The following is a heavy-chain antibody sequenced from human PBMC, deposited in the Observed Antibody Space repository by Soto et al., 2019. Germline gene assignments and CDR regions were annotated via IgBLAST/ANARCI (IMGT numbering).Heavy chain of an antibody. CDR3: ARLYSSSWYGDY. D-gene: IGHD6-13*01. Sequence: QLQLQESGPGLVKPSETLSLTCTVSGGSISSSSYYWGWIRQPPGKGLEWIGSIYYSGSTYYNPSLKSRXXIXVAXSKNQFSLKLSSVTAADTAVYYCARLYSSSWYGDYWGQGTLVTVSS. V-gene: IGHV4-39*01. J-gene: IGHJ4*02. CDR1: GGSISSSSYY. CDR2: IYYSGST.